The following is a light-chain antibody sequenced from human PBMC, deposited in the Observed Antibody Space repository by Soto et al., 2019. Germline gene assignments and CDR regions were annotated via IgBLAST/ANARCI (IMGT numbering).Light chain of an antibody. CDR3: QQRSDWFT. Sequence: EIVLTQSPATLSLSPGERATLSCRASQSVSNFLAWYQQKPGQAPRLLIYDASNRATGIPVRFSGSGSGTDLTLTISSLEPEDFGLYYCQQRSDWFTFGQGTRLEI. V-gene: IGKV3-11*01. CDR2: DAS. CDR1: QSVSNF. J-gene: IGKJ5*01.